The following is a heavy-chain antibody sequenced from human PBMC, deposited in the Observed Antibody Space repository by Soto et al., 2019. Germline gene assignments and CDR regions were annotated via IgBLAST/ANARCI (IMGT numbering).Heavy chain of an antibody. J-gene: IGHJ5*02. V-gene: IGHV4-61*01. D-gene: IGHD6-19*01. Sequence: SETLSLTCTVSGGSVSSGSYYWSWIRQPPGKGLEWIGYIYYSGSTNYNPSLKSRVTISVDTSKNQFSLKLSSVTAADTAVYYCARVSYSSGWYSPLRPNLFWFDPWGQGTLVTV. CDR3: ARVSYSSGWYSPLRPNLFWFDP. CDR1: GGSVSSGSYY. CDR2: IYYSGST.